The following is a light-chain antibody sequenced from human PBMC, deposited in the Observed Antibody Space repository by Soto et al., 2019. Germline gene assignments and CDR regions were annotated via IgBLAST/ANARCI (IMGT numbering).Light chain of an antibody. CDR3: SSLRRSTRYV. CDR2: DVS. V-gene: IGLV2-14*03. J-gene: IGLJ1*01. Sequence: QSAPTKPASLSGSPGQSITISCTGTSSDVRDYNDVSWYQQHPGKAPKLMIFDVSNRPSGVSNRFSGSKSGNTASLTVSGLQDEDEADYYCSSLRRSTRYVFVTGTKLTVL. CDR1: SSDVRDYND.